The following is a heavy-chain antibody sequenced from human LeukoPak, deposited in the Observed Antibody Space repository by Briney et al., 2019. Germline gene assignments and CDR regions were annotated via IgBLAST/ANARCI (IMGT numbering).Heavy chain of an antibody. CDR2: IYYSGST. J-gene: IGHJ5*02. CDR1: GGSISSYY. CDR3: ARGGGSYLKKEGRVDP. V-gene: IGHV4-59*12. D-gene: IGHD1-26*01. Sequence: SETLSLTCTVSGGSISSYYWSWIRQPPGKGLEWIGSIYYSGSTYYNPSLKSRVTISVDTSKNQFSLKLSSVTAADTAVYYCARGGGSYLKKEGRVDPWGQGTLVTVSS.